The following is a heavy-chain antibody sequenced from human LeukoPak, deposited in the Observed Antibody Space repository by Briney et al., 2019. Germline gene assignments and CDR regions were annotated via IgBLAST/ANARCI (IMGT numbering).Heavy chain of an antibody. CDR3: ARGRLNWDYDFDY. Sequence: SETLSLTCAVSGASFVGRHWSWIRQSPGKGLEWLGEASHAGFTKYNPSLKSRVSISVDTSKDQFPLKLASVTAADTAMYYCARGRLNWDYDFDYWGPGTLVTVSS. CDR2: ASHAGFT. CDR1: GASFVGRH. J-gene: IGHJ4*01. V-gene: IGHV4-34*01. D-gene: IGHD1-7*01.